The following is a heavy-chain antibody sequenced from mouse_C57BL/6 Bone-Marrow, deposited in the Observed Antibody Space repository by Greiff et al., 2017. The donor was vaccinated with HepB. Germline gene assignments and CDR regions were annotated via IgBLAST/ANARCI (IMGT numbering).Heavy chain of an antibody. Sequence: DVMLVESGGGLVQPGGSLKLSCAASGFTFSDYYMYWVRQTPEKRLEWVAYISNGGGSTYYPDTVKGRFTISRDNAKNTLYLQMSRLKSEDTAMYYCARRSFLYYFDYWGQGTTLTVSS. V-gene: IGHV5-12*01. CDR3: ARRSFLYYFDY. J-gene: IGHJ2*01. CDR2: ISNGGGST. CDR1: GFTFSDYY.